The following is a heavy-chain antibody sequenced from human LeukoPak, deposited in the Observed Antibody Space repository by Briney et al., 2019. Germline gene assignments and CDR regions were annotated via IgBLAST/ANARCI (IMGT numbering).Heavy chain of an antibody. D-gene: IGHD1-26*01. CDR3: ASSSGSDDAFDI. Sequence: SETLSLTCAVYGGSFSGYYWSWIRQPPGKGLEWIGEINHSESTNYNPSLKSRVTISVDTSKNQFSLKLSSVTAADTAVYYCASSSGSDDAFDIWGQGTMVTVSS. CDR2: INHSEST. J-gene: IGHJ3*02. V-gene: IGHV4-34*01. CDR1: GGSFSGYY.